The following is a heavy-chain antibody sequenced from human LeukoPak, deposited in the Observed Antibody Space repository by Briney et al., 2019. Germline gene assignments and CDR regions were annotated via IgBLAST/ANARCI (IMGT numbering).Heavy chain of an antibody. CDR3: VKITSVTGGDC. V-gene: IGHV3-64D*09. CDR1: GFTFRNHG. CDR2: ISSNGGSS. D-gene: IGHD1-1*01. J-gene: IGHJ4*02. Sequence: EGSLRLSCAASGFTFRNHGMHWVRQAPGKGLEYVSGISSNGGSSFYADSVKGRFTISRDNSKNTLYLQMSSLRAEDTAVYYCVKITSVTGGDCWGQGTRLTVSS.